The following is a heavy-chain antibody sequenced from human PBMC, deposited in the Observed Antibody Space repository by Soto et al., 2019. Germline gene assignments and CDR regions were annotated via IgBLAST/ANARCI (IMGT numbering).Heavy chain of an antibody. CDR3: ARAGYYYDSSGYYSDAFDI. D-gene: IGHD3-22*01. V-gene: IGHV4-59*01. CDR2: IYYSGST. Sequence: SETLSLTCTVSGGSISSYYWSWIRQPPGKGLEWIGYIYYSGSTNYNPSLKSRVTISVDTSKNQFSLKLSSGTAADTAVYYCARAGYYYDSSGYYSDAFDIWGQGTMVTVSS. J-gene: IGHJ3*02. CDR1: GGSISSYY.